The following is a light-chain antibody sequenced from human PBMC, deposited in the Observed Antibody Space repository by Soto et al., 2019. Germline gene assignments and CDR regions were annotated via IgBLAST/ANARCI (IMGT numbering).Light chain of an antibody. CDR2: AAS. Sequence: DIQMTQSPSSLSASVGDRVTITCRASQSISNYLNWYQHKPGKPPNLLIFAASNLQSGVPSRFSGSGSGTHFTLTISPLQPEDFATYYCQQSYSTPQTFGQGTKVEVK. CDR3: QQSYSTPQT. V-gene: IGKV1-39*01. CDR1: QSISNY. J-gene: IGKJ1*01.